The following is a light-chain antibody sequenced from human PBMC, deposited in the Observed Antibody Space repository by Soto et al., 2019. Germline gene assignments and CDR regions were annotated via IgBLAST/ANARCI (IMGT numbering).Light chain of an antibody. J-gene: IGLJ3*02. CDR2: EVN. Sequence: QSALTQPPSASGSPGQSVTISCTGTSSDVGAYNYVSWYQQYPGKAPKLMIYEVNKRPSAVPDRFSGSKSGKTASLTVSGLQPEDEADYQCTSYAGSNIWVFGGGTKLTVL. V-gene: IGLV2-8*01. CDR3: TSYAGSNIWV. CDR1: SSDVGAYNY.